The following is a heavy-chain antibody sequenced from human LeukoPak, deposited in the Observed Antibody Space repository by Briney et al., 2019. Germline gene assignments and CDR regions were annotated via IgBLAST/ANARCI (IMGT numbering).Heavy chain of an antibody. CDR2: ISAYNGNT. Sequence: ASVKVSCKASGYTFTNYGISWVRQAPGQGLEWMGWISAYNGNTNYAQKLQGRVTMTTDTSTSTAYMELRSLRSDDTAVYYCARGLITMFRGYIDYWGQGTLVTVSS. J-gene: IGHJ4*02. CDR1: GYTFTNYG. CDR3: ARGLITMFRGYIDY. V-gene: IGHV1-18*01. D-gene: IGHD3-10*02.